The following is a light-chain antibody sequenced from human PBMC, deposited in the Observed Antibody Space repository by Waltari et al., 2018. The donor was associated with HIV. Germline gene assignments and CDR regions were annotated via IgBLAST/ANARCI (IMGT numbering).Light chain of an antibody. CDR2: GNT. CDR1: SSNIGAGYH. J-gene: IGLJ3*02. CDR3: QSYDTTLSGWV. Sequence: QSVLTQPPSVSGAPGQRVAISCTGTSSNIGAGYHVHWYQHLPGTAPKLRIYGNTVRPSGVPDLFAGSKSGTSASLAITGLQADDEADYYCQSYDTTLSGWVFGGGTKLTVL. V-gene: IGLV1-40*01.